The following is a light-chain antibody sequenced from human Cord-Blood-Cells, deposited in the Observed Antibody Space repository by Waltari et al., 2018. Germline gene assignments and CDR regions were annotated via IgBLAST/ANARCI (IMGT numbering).Light chain of an antibody. CDR3: QQRSNWPPFT. Sequence: ILLIQSQATTSLSPGERATIPCRASQRVSSYLAWYQQKPGQAPRLLIYDASNRSTGIPARFRCRGSGTDFTLTISSLEPEDFAVYYCQQRSNWPPFTFGPGTKVDSK. V-gene: IGKV3-11*01. CDR1: QRVSSY. J-gene: IGKJ3*01. CDR2: DAS.